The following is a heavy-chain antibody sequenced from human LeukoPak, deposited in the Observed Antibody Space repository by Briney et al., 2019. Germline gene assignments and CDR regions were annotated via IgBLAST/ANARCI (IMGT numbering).Heavy chain of an antibody. V-gene: IGHV1-69*05. Sequence: ASVKVSCKASGGTFSSYAISWVRQAPGQGLEWMGGIIPIFGTADYAQKFQGRVTITTDESTSTAYMELSSLRSEDTAVYYCARDLSSTSPNWGQGTLVTVSS. CDR3: ARDLSSTSPN. D-gene: IGHD2-2*01. CDR2: IIPIFGTA. J-gene: IGHJ4*02. CDR1: GGTFSSYA.